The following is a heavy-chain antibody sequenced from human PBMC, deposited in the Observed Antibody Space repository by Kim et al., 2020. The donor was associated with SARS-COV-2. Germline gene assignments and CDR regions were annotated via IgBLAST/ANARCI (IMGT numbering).Heavy chain of an antibody. CDR2: IDPSDSYT. CDR3: ATREGYCGGDCYPDAFDI. Sequence: GESLKISCKGSGYSFTSYWISWVRQMPGKGLEWMGRIDPSDSYTNYRPSFQGHVTISADKSISTAYLQWSSLKASDTAMYYCATREGYCGGDCYPDAFDIWSQGTMLTVSS. V-gene: IGHV5-10-1*01. CDR1: GYSFTSYW. J-gene: IGHJ3*02. D-gene: IGHD2-21*02.